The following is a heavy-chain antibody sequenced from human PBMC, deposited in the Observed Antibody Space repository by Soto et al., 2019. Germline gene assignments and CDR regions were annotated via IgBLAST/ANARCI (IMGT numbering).Heavy chain of an antibody. V-gene: IGHV3-23*01. D-gene: IGHD5-18*01. CDR2: ITYNGDNT. CDR1: GFTFSSYA. CDR3: ARYIRGPTVFYFDF. J-gene: IGHJ4*02. Sequence: PGGSLRLSCAASGFTFSSYAMTWFRQAPGKGLEWVSVITYNGDNTYYADSVKGRFTISRDNSKDTVHLQMNSLRAEDTAVYYCARYIRGPTVFYFDFWGPGVLVTVSS.